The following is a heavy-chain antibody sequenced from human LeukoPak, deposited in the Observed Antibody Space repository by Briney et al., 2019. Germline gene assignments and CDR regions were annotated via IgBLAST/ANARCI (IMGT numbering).Heavy chain of an antibody. CDR1: GFAFSTFA. D-gene: IGHD6-13*01. J-gene: IGHJ4*02. V-gene: IGHV3-23*01. CDR2: VSSGGDNT. CDR3: TTPRPGVAAAYDH. Sequence: QTGGSLRLSCVASGFAFSTFAMSWVRQAPGKGLEWVSAVSSGGDNTFHADSVKGRFTISRDNSKNTLYLQMHSLSAEDTATYYCTTPRPGVAAAYDHWGQGTLVTVSS.